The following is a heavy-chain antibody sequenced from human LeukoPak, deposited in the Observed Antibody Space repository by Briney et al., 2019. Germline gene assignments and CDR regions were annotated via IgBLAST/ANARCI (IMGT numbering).Heavy chain of an antibody. CDR1: GFTFSSYA. V-gene: IGHV3-23*01. D-gene: IGHD6-13*01. CDR3: AKGTAAAGIPWFDP. CDR2: ISGSGGST. Sequence: GGSLRLSCAASGFTFSSYAMSWVRQAPGKGLEWVSAISGSGGSTYYADSVKGRFTISRDNSKNTLYLQMNSLRAEDTAVYYRAKGTAAAGIPWFDPWGQGTLVTVSS. J-gene: IGHJ5*02.